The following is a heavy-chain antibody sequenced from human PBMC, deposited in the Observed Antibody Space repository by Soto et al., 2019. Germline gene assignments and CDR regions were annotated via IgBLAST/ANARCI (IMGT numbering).Heavy chain of an antibody. CDR2: IYYSGST. V-gene: IGHV4-31*03. Sequence: SETLSLTCTVSGGSISSGGYYWSWIRQHPGKGLEWIGYIYYSGSTYYNPSLKSRVTISVDTSKNQFSLKLSSVTAADTAVYYCARESKWLLLETFDAFDIWGQGTMVTVSS. D-gene: IGHD3-22*01. CDR1: GGSISSGGYY. J-gene: IGHJ3*02. CDR3: ARESKWLLLETFDAFDI.